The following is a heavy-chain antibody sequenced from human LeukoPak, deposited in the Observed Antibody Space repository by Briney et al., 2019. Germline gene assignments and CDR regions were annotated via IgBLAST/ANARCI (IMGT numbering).Heavy chain of an antibody. J-gene: IGHJ6*03. D-gene: IGHD1-26*01. CDR1: GFTFNSYS. CDR2: ISSSGSTI. V-gene: IGHV3-48*04. CDR3: ARTSGSLVLYYYYYYMDV. Sequence: GGSLRLSCAASGFTFNSYSMNWFRQAPGKGLEWVSYISSSGSTIYYADSVKGRFTISRDNAKNSLYLQMNSLRAEDTAVYYCARTSGSLVLYYYYYYMDVWGKGTTVTISS.